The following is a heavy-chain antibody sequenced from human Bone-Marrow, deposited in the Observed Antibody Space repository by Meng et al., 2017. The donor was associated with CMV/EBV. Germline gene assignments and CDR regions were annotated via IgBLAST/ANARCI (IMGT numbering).Heavy chain of an antibody. D-gene: IGHD6-13*01. CDR2: ISSSSSYI. J-gene: IGHJ6*02. CDR1: GFTFSSYS. V-gene: IGHV3-21*04. Sequence: GESLKISCAASGFTFSSYSMNWVRQAPGKGLEWVSSISSSSSYIYYADSVKGRFTISRDDSKNTAYLQMNSLKTEDTAVYYCNGVAAAGSVGERRYYYGMDVWGQGTTVTVSS. CDR3: NGVAAAGSVGERRYYYGMDV.